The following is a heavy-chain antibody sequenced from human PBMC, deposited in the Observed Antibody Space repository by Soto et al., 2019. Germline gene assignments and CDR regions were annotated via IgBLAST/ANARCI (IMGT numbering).Heavy chain of an antibody. CDR1: GFTFSSYW. D-gene: IGHD1-26*01. V-gene: IGHV3-7*05. CDR2: IKQDGSEK. J-gene: IGHJ6*02. Sequence: GESLKISCAASGFTFSSYWMSWVRQAPGKGLEWVANIKQDGSEKYYVDSVKGRFTISRDNAKNSLYLQMNSLRAEDTAVYYCARDGTLRGMDVWGQGTTVTVSS. CDR3: ARDGTLRGMDV.